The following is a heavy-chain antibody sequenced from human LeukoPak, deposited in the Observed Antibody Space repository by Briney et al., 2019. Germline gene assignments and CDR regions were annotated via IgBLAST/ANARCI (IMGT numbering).Heavy chain of an antibody. D-gene: IGHD6-19*01. CDR2: ISYDGSNK. Sequence: PGGSLRLSCAASGFTFSSYGMHWVRQAPGKGLEWVAVISYDGSNKYYADSVKGRFTISRDNSKNTLYLQMNSLRAEDTAVYYCAKDQGMILAGTGDYWGQGTLVTVSS. CDR1: GFTFSSYG. V-gene: IGHV3-30*18. CDR3: AKDQGMILAGTGDY. J-gene: IGHJ4*02.